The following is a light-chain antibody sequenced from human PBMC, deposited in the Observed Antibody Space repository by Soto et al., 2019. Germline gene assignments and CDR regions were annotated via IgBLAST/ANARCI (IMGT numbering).Light chain of an antibody. CDR3: QQYNNWPMT. J-gene: IGKJ1*01. CDR1: QSVSSN. CDR2: GAS. Sequence: EIVMTQSPATLSVSPGERATLSCRASQSVSSNLAWYQQKPGQAPRLLIYGASTRATGNPARFSGSGSGTEFTLTISSLQSEDFAVYYCQQYNNWPMTFGQGTKVEIK. V-gene: IGKV3-15*01.